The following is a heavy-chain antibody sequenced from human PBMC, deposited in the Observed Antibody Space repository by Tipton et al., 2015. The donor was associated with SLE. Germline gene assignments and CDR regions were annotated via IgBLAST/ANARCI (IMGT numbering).Heavy chain of an antibody. CDR1: GDSTCSGNFY. V-gene: IGHV4-31*03. Sequence: LRLSCTVSGDSTCSGNFYWGWNRPPPGRGLEWIGYIYYSGTTYYNPSLTSRATISRDTSKNQFSLNLSSVTAADAAVYYCARRIVVAGIFDCWGQGILVTVSS. CDR2: IYYSGTT. J-gene: IGHJ4*02. D-gene: IGHD3-22*01. CDR3: ARRIVVAGIFDC.